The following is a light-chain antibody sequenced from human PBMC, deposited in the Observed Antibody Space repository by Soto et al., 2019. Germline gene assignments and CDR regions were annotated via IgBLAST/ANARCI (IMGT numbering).Light chain of an antibody. V-gene: IGLV2-11*01. CDR2: DVN. Sequence: QSALTQPRSVSGSPGQSVTISCTGTPSDVGGYNYVSWYQQHPGKAPKLIIYDVNKRPTGVPDRCSGSKSGITASLTISGLRPEDEAEYHCCSYAGSFLFVFGTATKRTVL. CDR3: CSYAGSFLFV. CDR1: PSDVGGYNY. J-gene: IGLJ1*01.